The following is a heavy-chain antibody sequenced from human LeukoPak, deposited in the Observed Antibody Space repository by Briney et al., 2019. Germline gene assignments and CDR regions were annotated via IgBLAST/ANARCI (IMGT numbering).Heavy chain of an antibody. D-gene: IGHD3-22*01. Sequence: PGGSLRLSCAASGFTFSSYSMNWVRQAPGKGLEWVSSISSSSSYIYYADSVKGRFTISRDNAKNSLYLQMNSLRAEDTAVYYCASIMAYDSSKLDYWGQGTLVTVSS. V-gene: IGHV3-21*01. CDR1: GFTFSSYS. CDR2: ISSSSSYI. CDR3: ASIMAYDSSKLDY. J-gene: IGHJ4*02.